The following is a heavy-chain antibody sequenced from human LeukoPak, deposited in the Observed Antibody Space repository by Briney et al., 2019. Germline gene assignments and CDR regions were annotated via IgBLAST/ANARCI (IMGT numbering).Heavy chain of an antibody. CDR1: GFRFSSYG. Sequence: GGSLRLSCDASGFRFSSYGMRWVRQAPGQGLERVSGLSANGSVTFYARCVRGRFTIARDNSKNTLHLQMSSLRADDSALYYCARFGDYGEYWGQGTLVIVSS. V-gene: IGHV3-23*01. D-gene: IGHD4-17*01. J-gene: IGHJ4*02. CDR2: LSANGSVT. CDR3: ARFGDYGEY.